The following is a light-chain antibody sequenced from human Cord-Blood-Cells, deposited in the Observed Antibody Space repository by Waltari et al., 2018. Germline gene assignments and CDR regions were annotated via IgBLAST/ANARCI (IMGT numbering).Light chain of an antibody. CDR3: QAWDSSTGV. CDR2: QDS. V-gene: IGLV3-1*01. Sequence: SYELTPPPSVSVSTGQTASITCSGDKLGDKYACWYQQKPGQSPVLVIYQDSKRPSGIPERFSGSNSGNTATLTISGTQAMDEADYYCQAWDSSTGVFGTGTKVTVL. CDR1: KLGDKY. J-gene: IGLJ1*01.